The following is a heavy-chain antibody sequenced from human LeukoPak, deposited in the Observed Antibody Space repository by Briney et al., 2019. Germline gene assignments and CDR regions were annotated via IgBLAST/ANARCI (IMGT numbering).Heavy chain of an antibody. J-gene: IGHJ5*02. Sequence: SETLSLTCAVYGGSSSGYYWSWIRQPPGKGLEWIGEINHSGSTNYNPSLKSRVTISVDTSKNQFSLKLSSVTAADTAVYYCARGGYYGSGNDFRFDPWGQGTLVTVSS. CDR3: ARGGYYGSGNDFRFDP. CDR1: GGSSSGYY. D-gene: IGHD3-10*01. CDR2: INHSGST. V-gene: IGHV4-34*01.